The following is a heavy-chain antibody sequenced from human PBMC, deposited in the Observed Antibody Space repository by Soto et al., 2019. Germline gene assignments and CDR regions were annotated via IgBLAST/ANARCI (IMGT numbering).Heavy chain of an antibody. J-gene: IGHJ6*02. Sequence: ASVKVSCKAFGYTFTSYYMHWVRQAPGQGLEWMGIINPSGGSTSYAQKFQGRVTMTRDTSTSTVYMELSSLRSEDTAVYYCARNADSSRYHPFNYYYYYGMDVWGQGTTVTVSS. D-gene: IGHD3-22*01. CDR3: ARNADSSRYHPFNYYYYYGMDV. V-gene: IGHV1-46*01. CDR1: GYTFTSYY. CDR2: INPSGGST.